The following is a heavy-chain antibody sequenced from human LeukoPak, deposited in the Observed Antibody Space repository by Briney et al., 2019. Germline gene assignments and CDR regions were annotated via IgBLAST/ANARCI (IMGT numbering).Heavy chain of an antibody. Sequence: SETLSLTCTVSGGSISSYYWSWIRQPPGKGLEWIGYIYYSGSTNYNPSLKSRVTISVDTSKNQFSLKLSSVTAADTAVYYCARASDGGYYYDSPDSIWGQGTLVTVSS. J-gene: IGHJ4*02. V-gene: IGHV4-59*01. CDR3: ARASDGGYYYDSPDSI. CDR2: IYYSGST. CDR1: GGSISSYY. D-gene: IGHD3-22*01.